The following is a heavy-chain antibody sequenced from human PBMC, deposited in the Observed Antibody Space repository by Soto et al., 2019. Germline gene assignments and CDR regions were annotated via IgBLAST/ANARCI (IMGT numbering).Heavy chain of an antibody. CDR1: GGSTSPSPYW. CDR3: ARLPLNFEVDY. V-gene: IGHV4-39*01. CDR2: IFYTGTT. D-gene: IGHD3-9*01. Sequence: PSETLSLTCTVSGGSTSPSPYWCGLIRQPPGKGLEWIGSIFYTGTTSYNSSLKSGSTISIDTSKNQFSLTLNYVTAAHTALYFCARLPLNFEVDYWGQGALVTVS. J-gene: IGHJ4*02.